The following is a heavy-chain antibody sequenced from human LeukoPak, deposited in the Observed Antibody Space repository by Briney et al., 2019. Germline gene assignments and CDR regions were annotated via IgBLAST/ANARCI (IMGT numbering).Heavy chain of an antibody. Sequence: SETLSLTCTVSGGSISSYYWSWIRQPPGKGLEWIGYIYYSGSTNYNPSLKSRVTISVDTSKNQFSLKLSSVTAADTAVYYCARARITIFGVARNAYFDYWGQGTLVTVSS. CDR2: IYYSGST. CDR1: GGSISSYY. CDR3: ARARITIFGVARNAYFDY. D-gene: IGHD3-3*01. J-gene: IGHJ4*02. V-gene: IGHV4-59*01.